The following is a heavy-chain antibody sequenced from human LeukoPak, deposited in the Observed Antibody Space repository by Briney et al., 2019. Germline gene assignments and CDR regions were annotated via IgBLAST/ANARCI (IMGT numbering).Heavy chain of an antibody. Sequence: ETSETLPLTCAVYIDSFSNYHWNWIRQTPAKGMEWIGEVNESGGTNISPSLRSRVTISVDTSKNQVSLKVTSVTAADTALYYCARVVASTSIDSWGQGILVTVSS. J-gene: IGHJ4*02. D-gene: IGHD2-15*01. CDR1: IDSFSNYH. V-gene: IGHV4-34*01. CDR3: ARVVASTSIDS. CDR2: VNESGGT.